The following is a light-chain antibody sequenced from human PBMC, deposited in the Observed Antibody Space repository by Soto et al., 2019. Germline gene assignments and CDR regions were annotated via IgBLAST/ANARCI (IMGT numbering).Light chain of an antibody. V-gene: IGKV3-11*01. CDR1: QSVSSY. Sequence: EVVMTQSPATLSVSPGERATLSCRASQSVSSYLAWYQQKPGQAPRLLIYDASNRATGIPARFSGSGSGTDFTLTISSLEPEDFAVYYCQQRSNWPPTWTFGQGTKVDIK. CDR3: QQRSNWPPTWT. CDR2: DAS. J-gene: IGKJ1*01.